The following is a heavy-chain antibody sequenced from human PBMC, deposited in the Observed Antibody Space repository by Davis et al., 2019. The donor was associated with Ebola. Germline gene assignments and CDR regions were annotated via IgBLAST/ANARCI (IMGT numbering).Heavy chain of an antibody. CDR2: INPSGGST. Sequence: ASVKVSCKASGYTFTSYYMHLVRQAPGQGLEWMGIINPSGGSTNYAQKLQGRVTMTTDTSTSTAYMELRSLRSDDTAVYYCARDITGDVFDYWGQGTLVTVSS. J-gene: IGHJ4*02. CDR1: GYTFTSYY. D-gene: IGHD7-27*01. CDR3: ARDITGDVFDY. V-gene: IGHV1-46*01.